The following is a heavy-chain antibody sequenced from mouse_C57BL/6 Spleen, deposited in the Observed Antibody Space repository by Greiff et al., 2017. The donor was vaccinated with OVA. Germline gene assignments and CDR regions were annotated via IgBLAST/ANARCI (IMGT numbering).Heavy chain of an antibody. CDR2: IYPGNSDT. D-gene: IGHD2-5*01. CDR3: TRRYYSNYVEGFDY. Sequence: VQLQQSGTVLARPGASVKMSCKTSGYTFTSYWMHWVKQRPGQGLEWIGAIYPGNSDTSYNQKFKGKAKLTAVTSASTAYMELSSLTNEDSAVYYCTRRYYSNYVEGFDYWGQGTTLTVSS. V-gene: IGHV1-5*01. J-gene: IGHJ2*01. CDR1: GYTFTSYW.